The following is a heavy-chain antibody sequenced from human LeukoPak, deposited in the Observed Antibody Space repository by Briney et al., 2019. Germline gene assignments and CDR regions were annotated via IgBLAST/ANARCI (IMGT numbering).Heavy chain of an antibody. CDR1: RYSFTNYW. Sequence: GESLKISCEGSRYSFTNYWIGWVRQMPGKGLEWMGIIYPGDSDTRYSPSFQGQVTISAARSSSTAYLQWSSLKASDSAMYYCSRRGVGSDDYWGQGTLLIVSS. V-gene: IGHV5-51*01. CDR3: SRRGVGSDDY. D-gene: IGHD3-10*01. CDR2: IYPGDSDT. J-gene: IGHJ4*02.